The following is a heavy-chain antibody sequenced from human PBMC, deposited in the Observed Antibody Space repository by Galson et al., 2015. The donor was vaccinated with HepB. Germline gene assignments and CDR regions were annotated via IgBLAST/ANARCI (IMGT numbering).Heavy chain of an antibody. CDR1: GFTFSDYY. D-gene: IGHD5-12*01. CDR2: ISSSGSTI. V-gene: IGHV3-11*01. Sequence: SLRLSCAASGFTFSDYYMSWIRQAPGKGLEWVSYISSSGSTIYYADSVKGRFTISRDNAEKSLYLQMNSLRAEDTAVYYCARSGYGRPLYYYGMDVWGQGNTVTVSS. J-gene: IGHJ6*02. CDR3: ARSGYGRPLYYYGMDV.